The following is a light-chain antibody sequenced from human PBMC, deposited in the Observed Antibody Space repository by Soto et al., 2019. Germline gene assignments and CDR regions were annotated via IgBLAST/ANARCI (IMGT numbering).Light chain of an antibody. Sequence: QSVLTQPPSVSGAPGQRVTISCTGSSSNIGAGYDVHWYQQLPGTAPKLLIYGNSNRPSGVPDRFSVSKSGTSASLAITGLQAEDEAEYYCQSYDSSLSGYVVFGGGTKLTVL. CDR3: QSYDSSLSGYVV. V-gene: IGLV1-40*01. CDR2: GNS. CDR1: SSNIGAGYD. J-gene: IGLJ2*01.